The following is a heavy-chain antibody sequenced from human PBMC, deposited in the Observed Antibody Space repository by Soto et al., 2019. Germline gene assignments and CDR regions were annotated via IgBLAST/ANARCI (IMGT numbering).Heavy chain of an antibody. Sequence: PSETLSLTCIVSGGSVSSSNWWSWVRQPPGKGLEWIGEIYHSGSTTYNPSLKSRATISVDKSENQFSLRLKSVTAADTAVYYCARLYPKHIVVVTANGDAFDIWGQGTMVTVSS. V-gene: IGHV4-4*02. J-gene: IGHJ3*02. CDR2: IYHSGST. CDR1: GGSVSSSNW. CDR3: ARLYPKHIVVVTANGDAFDI. D-gene: IGHD2-21*02.